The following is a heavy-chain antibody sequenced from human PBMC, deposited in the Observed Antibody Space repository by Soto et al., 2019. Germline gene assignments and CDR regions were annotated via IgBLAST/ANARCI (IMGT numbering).Heavy chain of an antibody. CDR1: GFTFTDYS. CDR3: ARDKGYSGYGNFDY. CDR2: ISPSGSYI. D-gene: IGHD5-12*01. V-gene: IGHV3-21*01. J-gene: IGHJ4*02. Sequence: EVQLVESGGGLVKPGGSLRLSCAASGFTFTDYSVNWVRQAPGKGLEWVSSISPSGSYIYYTDSVKGRFTISRDNPKNSVYLQRNSLRAEDTAVYYCARDKGYSGYGNFDYWGQGTLVTVSS.